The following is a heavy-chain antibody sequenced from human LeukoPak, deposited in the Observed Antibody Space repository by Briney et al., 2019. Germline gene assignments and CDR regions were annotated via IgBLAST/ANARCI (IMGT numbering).Heavy chain of an antibody. J-gene: IGHJ4*02. V-gene: IGHV3-11*04. CDR1: GFTFSDYY. Sequence: NAGGSLRLSCAASGFTFSDYYMSWIRQAPGKGLEWVSYISSSGSTIYYADSVKGRFTISRDNAKNSLYLQMNSLRAEDTAVYYCARVRRIAAALDYWGQGTLVTVSS. CDR3: ARVRRIAAALDY. D-gene: IGHD6-13*01. CDR2: ISSSGSTI.